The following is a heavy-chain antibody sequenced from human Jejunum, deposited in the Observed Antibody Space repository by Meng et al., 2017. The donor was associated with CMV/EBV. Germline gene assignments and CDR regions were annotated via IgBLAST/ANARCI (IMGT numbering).Heavy chain of an antibody. Sequence: RRRMRKKQGKGMEWNGRIKKKGKTNKKKKIKRRVNIKVDTYKNKFSLTLNSVTAADTAVYYCERHRRKTPGTLIYFDQWGQGTLVTVSS. J-gene: IGHJ4*02. CDR2: IKKKGKT. D-gene: IGHD6-13*01. CDR3: ERHRRKTPGTLIYFDQ. V-gene: IGHV4-59*08.